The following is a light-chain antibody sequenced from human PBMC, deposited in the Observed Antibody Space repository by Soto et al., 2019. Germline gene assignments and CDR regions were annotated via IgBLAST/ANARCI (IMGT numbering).Light chain of an antibody. V-gene: IGKV1-5*03. CDR1: QTISSL. CDR3: KHYTSYSEA. Sequence: DIRMTQSPSTLSGSVGDRVTITCRASQTISSLLAWYQQKPGKAPKLLIYKASTLKSGVPSRFSGSGSGTEFTLTISSLQPDDFATYYFKHYTSYSEAFGQGTKVDIX. J-gene: IGKJ1*01. CDR2: KAS.